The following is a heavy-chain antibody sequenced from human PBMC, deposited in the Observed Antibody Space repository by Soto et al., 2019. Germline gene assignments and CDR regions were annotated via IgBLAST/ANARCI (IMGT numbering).Heavy chain of an antibody. CDR2: ISYDGSNK. CDR3: AKVGIDCRRGSCNYFDY. J-gene: IGHJ4*02. V-gene: IGHV3-30*18. CDR1: GFTFSSYG. D-gene: IGHD1-26*01. Sequence: PGGSLRLSCAASGFTFSSYGMHWVRQAPGKGLEWVAVISYDGSNKYYADSVKGRFTISRDNSKNTLYLQMNSLRAEDTAVYYCAKVGIDCRRGSCNYFDYWGQGTLVTVSS.